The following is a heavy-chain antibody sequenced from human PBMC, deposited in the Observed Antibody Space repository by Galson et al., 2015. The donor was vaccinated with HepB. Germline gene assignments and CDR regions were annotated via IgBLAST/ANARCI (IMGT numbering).Heavy chain of an antibody. D-gene: IGHD3-9*01. J-gene: IGHJ4*02. Sequence: ETLSLTCTVSGGSISSSSYYWGWIRRPPGKGLEWIGSIYYSGSTYYNPSLKSRVTISVDTSKNQFSLKLSSVTAADTAVYYCASSYDILTGYYNGYFDYWGQGTLVTVSS. CDR2: IYYSGST. CDR1: GGSISSSSYY. V-gene: IGHV4-39*01. CDR3: ASSYDILTGYYNGYFDY.